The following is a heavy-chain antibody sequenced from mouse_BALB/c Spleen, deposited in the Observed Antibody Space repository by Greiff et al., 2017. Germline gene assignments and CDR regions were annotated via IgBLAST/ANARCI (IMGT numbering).Heavy chain of an antibody. CDR1: GYTFTSYW. CDR3: ARRASYYGYAMDY. V-gene: IGHV1-87*01. Sequence: VQLQQSGAELAKPGASVKMSCKASGYTFTSYWMQWVKQRPGQGLEWIGAIYPGDGDTRYTQKFKGKATLTADKSSSTAYMQLSSLASEDSAVYYCARRASYYGYAMDYWGQGTSVTVSS. D-gene: IGHD2-10*01. J-gene: IGHJ4*01. CDR2: IYPGDGDT.